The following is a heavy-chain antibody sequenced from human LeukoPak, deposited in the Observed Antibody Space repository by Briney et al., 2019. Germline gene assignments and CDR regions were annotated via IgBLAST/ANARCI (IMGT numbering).Heavy chain of an antibody. D-gene: IGHD6-13*01. V-gene: IGHV3-7*01. CDR1: GFTFSGFW. J-gene: IGHJ4*02. Sequence: PGGSLRLSCAGSGFTFSGFWMSWVRQAPGKGLEWVANIKQDGSEKYYVDSVKGRFTISRDNAKNSLYLQMNSLRAEDTAVYYCAKDSYSKGDFWGQGVLVTVSS. CDR2: IKQDGSEK. CDR3: AKDSYSKGDF.